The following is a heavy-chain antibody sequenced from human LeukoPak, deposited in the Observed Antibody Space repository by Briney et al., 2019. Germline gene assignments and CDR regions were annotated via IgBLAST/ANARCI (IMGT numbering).Heavy chain of an antibody. Sequence: PGGSLKLSCAASGFTVSSNYMSWVRQAPGKGLEWVSVIYSGGSTYYADSVKGRFTISRDNSKNTLYLQMNSLRAEDTAVYYCARDWETYGGGVAFDIWGQGTMVTVSS. CDR1: GFTVSSNY. CDR3: ARDWETYGGGVAFDI. D-gene: IGHD2-21*01. V-gene: IGHV3-66*01. CDR2: IYSGGST. J-gene: IGHJ3*02.